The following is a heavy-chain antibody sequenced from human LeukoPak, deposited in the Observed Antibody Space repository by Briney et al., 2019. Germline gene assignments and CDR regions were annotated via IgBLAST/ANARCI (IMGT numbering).Heavy chain of an antibody. CDR2: ISYDGSNK. V-gene: IGHV3-30-3*01. CDR3: ARELLGSGWPNWFDP. J-gene: IGHJ5*02. Sequence: GGSLRLSCAASGFTFSSYAMHWVRQAPGKGLEWVAVISYDGSNKYYADSVKGRFTISRDNSKNTLYLQMNSLRAEDTAVYYCARELLGSGWPNWFDPWGQGTLVTVSS. CDR1: GFTFSSYA. D-gene: IGHD6-19*01.